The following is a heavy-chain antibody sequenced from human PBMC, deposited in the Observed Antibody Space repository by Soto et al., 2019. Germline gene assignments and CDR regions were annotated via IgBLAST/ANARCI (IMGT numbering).Heavy chain of an antibody. CDR1: GFTFSDYF. V-gene: IGHV3-11*01. CDR2: ISSSGSTI. J-gene: IGHJ4*02. Sequence: GGSLRLSCAASGFTFSDYFMSWIRQTPGKGLEWISFISSSGSTISYADSVKGRVIISRDSAKSSLFLQMNSLRVEDTAVYYCVSGPTPYLGDYWGQGTLVTVSS. D-gene: IGHD2-15*01. CDR3: VSGPTPYLGDY.